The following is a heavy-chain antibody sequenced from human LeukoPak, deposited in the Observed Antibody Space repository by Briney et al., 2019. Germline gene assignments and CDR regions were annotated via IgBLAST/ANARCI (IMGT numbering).Heavy chain of an antibody. V-gene: IGHV4-59*10. J-gene: IGHJ6*03. Sequence: PSETLSLTCAVYGGSFSGYYWSWIRQPAGKGLEWIGRIYTSGNTNYNPSLKSRVTMSVDTSKNLFSLRLSSVTAADTAVYFCARGVTVYYYFYMDVWGKGTTVTISS. CDR1: GGSFSGYY. D-gene: IGHD4-17*01. CDR3: ARGVTVYYYFYMDV. CDR2: IYTSGNT.